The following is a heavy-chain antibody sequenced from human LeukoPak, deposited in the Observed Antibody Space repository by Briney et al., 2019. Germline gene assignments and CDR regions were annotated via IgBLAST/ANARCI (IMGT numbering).Heavy chain of an antibody. J-gene: IGHJ4*02. CDR1: GGTFSSYA. Sequence: ASVKVSCKASGGTFSSYAISWVRQAPGQGLEWMGGIIPIFGTANYAQKFQGRVTITADESTSTAYMELSSLRSEDTAVYYCARDEKGYSYGYYFDYWGQGTLVTVSS. CDR3: ARDEKGYSYGYYFDY. CDR2: IIPIFGTA. V-gene: IGHV1-69*13. D-gene: IGHD5-18*01.